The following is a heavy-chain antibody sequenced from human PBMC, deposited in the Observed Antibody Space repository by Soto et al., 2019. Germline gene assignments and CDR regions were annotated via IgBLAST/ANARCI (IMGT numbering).Heavy chain of an antibody. CDR2: INKDGGTT. CDR3: AKDLHWYGMDV. D-gene: IGHD1-20*01. V-gene: IGHV3-23*01. CDR1: GFTFSDYF. Sequence: EVQLLESGGGLVQPGESLRLSCAASGFTFSDYFMNWVRQATGKGLEWVSGINKDGGTTQNADFVRGRFTISRDNSRNTRYLQMNSVRAEDTALYYCAKDLHWYGMDVWGQGTTVTVS. J-gene: IGHJ6*02.